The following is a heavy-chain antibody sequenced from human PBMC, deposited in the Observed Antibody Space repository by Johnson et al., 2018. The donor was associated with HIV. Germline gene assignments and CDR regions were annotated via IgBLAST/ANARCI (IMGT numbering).Heavy chain of an antibody. CDR3: TRVPTLYYGSGSYLDAFDI. CDR1: GFTFGDYA. D-gene: IGHD3-10*01. CDR2: IRSKVYGGTT. V-gene: IGHV3-49*03. J-gene: IGHJ3*02. Sequence: VQLVESGGGLVQPGRSLRLSCTASGFTFGDYAMSWFRQAPGKGLEWVGFIRSKVYGGTTDYAASVKGRFTILRDDTKNMADLEMNSLNTEDTAVYYCTRVPTLYYGSGSYLDAFDIWGQGTMVTVSS.